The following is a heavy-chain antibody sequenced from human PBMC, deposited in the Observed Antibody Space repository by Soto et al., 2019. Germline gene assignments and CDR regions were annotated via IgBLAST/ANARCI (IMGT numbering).Heavy chain of an antibody. J-gene: IGHJ4*02. CDR3: AKDLDYGDWYYFDY. V-gene: IGHV3-23*01. Sequence: GGSLRLSCAASGFTFSSYAMSWVRQAPGKGLEWVSAITGSGNNAYYADSVKGRFTFSRDNSKNTLYLQMNSLRAEDTAVYYCAKDLDYGDWYYFDYWGQGTLVTVSS. CDR2: ITGSGNNA. D-gene: IGHD4-17*01. CDR1: GFTFSSYA.